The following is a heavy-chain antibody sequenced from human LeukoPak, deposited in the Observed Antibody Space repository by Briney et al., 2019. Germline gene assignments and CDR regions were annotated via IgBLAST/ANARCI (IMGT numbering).Heavy chain of an antibody. V-gene: IGHV3-30*18. J-gene: IGHJ4*02. CDR3: AKDMGNYYDSSGYAFDY. Sequence: GGSLRLSCAASGFTFSSYGMHWVRQAPGKGLEWVAVISYDGSNKYYADSVKGRFTISRDNSKNTLYLQMNSLRAEDTALYYCAKDMGNYYDSSGYAFDYWGQGTLVTVSS. CDR1: GFTFSSYG. D-gene: IGHD3-22*01. CDR2: ISYDGSNK.